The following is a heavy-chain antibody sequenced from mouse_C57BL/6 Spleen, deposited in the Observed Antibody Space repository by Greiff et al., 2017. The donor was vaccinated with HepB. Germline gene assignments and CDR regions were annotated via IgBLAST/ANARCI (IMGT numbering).Heavy chain of an antibody. V-gene: IGHV2-5*01. Sequence: QVQLKQSGPGLVQPSQSLSITCTVSGFSLTSYGVHWVRQSPGKGLEWLGVIWRGGSTDYNAAFMSRLSITKDNSKSQVFFKMNSLQADDTAIYYCAKNEGSYYGSSLYYAMDYWGQGTSVTVSS. J-gene: IGHJ4*01. D-gene: IGHD1-1*01. CDR1: GFSLTSYG. CDR3: AKNEGSYYGSSLYYAMDY. CDR2: IWRGGST.